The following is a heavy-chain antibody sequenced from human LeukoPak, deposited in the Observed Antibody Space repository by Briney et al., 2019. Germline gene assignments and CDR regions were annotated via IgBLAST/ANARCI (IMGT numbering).Heavy chain of an antibody. CDR1: GGSFSGYY. CDR2: INHSGST. Sequence: SETLSLTCAVYGGSFSGYYWSWIRQPPGKGLEWIGEINHSGSTNYNPSLKSRVTISVDTSKNQFSLKLSSVTAADTAVYYCASTRREWRLRGAFDIWGQGTMVTVSS. V-gene: IGHV4-34*01. D-gene: IGHD3-3*01. J-gene: IGHJ3*02. CDR3: ASTRREWRLRGAFDI.